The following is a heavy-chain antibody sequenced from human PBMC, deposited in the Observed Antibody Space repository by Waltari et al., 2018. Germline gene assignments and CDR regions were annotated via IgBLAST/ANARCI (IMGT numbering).Heavy chain of an antibody. CDR1: GFTFSTYS. Sequence: EVQLVESGGGLVQPGGSLRLSCAVSGFTFSTYSMTWVRQAAGKGLECVANIKQDRSEKYYVDSVKGRVSSSRDNGKNLLYLHMNSLRADDTAVYYCARDEMHRTTWYHFWGQGTQVTVSS. CDR3: ARDEMHRTTWYHF. CDR2: IKQDRSEK. V-gene: IGHV3-7*04. J-gene: IGHJ4*02. D-gene: IGHD6-13*01.